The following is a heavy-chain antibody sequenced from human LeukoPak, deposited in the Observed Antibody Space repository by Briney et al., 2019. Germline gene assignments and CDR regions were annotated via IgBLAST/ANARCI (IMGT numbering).Heavy chain of an antibody. CDR2: IRYDGTNR. CDR3: AKSTIVGATVDAFDI. CDR1: GFTFSSYV. V-gene: IGHV3-30*02. D-gene: IGHD1-26*01. Sequence: GGSLRLSCAAAGFTFSSYVMHWVRQAPGKGLEWVAFIRYDGTNRYYADSVKGRFTISRDNSKNTLYLQMNSLRAEDTAVYYCAKSTIVGATVDAFDIWGQGTMVTVSS. J-gene: IGHJ3*02.